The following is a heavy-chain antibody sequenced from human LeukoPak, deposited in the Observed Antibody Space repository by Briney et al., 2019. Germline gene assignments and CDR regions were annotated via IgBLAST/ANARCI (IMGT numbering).Heavy chain of an antibody. D-gene: IGHD4-17*01. CDR2: ISYDESQK. J-gene: IGHJ4*02. CDR1: GFAFSSYA. CDR3: ARGSYGDLF. Sequence: PGGSLRLSCAASGFAFSSYAMHWVRQAPGKGLEWVAVISYDESQKYHADSVKGRFTISRDNSKNTLYLQMNSLRAEDTAVYYCARGSYGDLFWGQGTLVTVSS. V-gene: IGHV3-30-3*01.